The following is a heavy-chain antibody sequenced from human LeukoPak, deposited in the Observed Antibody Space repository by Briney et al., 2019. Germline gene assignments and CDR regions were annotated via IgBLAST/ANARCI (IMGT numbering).Heavy chain of an antibody. J-gene: IGHJ4*02. D-gene: IGHD3-10*01. V-gene: IGHV5-51*01. CDR1: GHSFTRHW. CDR2: IYPGDSDT. CDR3: ARHWGSGSHIDY. Sequence: GESLKISCKGSGHSFTRHWIGWVRQMPGKGLEWMGIIYPGDSDTRYSPSFQGQVTISVDKSTTTAYLQWSRLKASDTAMYYCARHWGSGSHIDYWGQGTLVTVSS.